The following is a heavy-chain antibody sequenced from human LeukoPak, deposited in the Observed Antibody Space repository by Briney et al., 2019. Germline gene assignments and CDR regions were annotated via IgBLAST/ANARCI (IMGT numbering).Heavy chain of an antibody. CDR2: ISYSGST. V-gene: IGHV4-59*01. D-gene: IGHD5-24*01. J-gene: IGHJ2*01. CDR3: ARDSHSLRWYL. Sequence: SETLSLTCTVSGDFIDVYYWSWLRQPPGKGLEWIGYISYSGSTNYSPSLNGRVTISIDTSKNQFSLSLSSVTAADTAVYYCARDSHSLRWYLWGRGTLVTVSS. CDR1: GDFIDVYY.